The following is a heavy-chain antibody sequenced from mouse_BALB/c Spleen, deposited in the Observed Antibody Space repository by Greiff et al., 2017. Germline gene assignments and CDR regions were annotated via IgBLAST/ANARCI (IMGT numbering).Heavy chain of an antibody. Sequence: EVKLVESGPSLVKPSQTLSLTCSVTGDSITSGYWNWIRKFPGNKLEYMGYISYSGSTYYNPSLKSRISITRDTSKNQYYLQLNSVTTEDTATYYCARSGKSFSSYYFDYWGQGTTLTVSS. J-gene: IGHJ2*01. CDR3: ARSGKSFSSYYFDY. V-gene: IGHV3-8*02. CDR2: ISYSGST. D-gene: IGHD6-2*01. CDR1: GDSITSGY.